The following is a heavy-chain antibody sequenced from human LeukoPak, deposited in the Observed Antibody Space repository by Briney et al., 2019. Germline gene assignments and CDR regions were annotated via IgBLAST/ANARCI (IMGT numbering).Heavy chain of an antibody. D-gene: IGHD5-24*01. CDR1: GFTFSDTW. J-gene: IGHJ4*02. CDR3: ARVTGWLQVIDY. CDR2: IRSDGSDT. V-gene: IGHV3-74*01. Sequence: GGSLRLSCAASGFTFSDTWMHWVRQAPGEGLVWVSRIRSDGSDTRYAESEKGRFTISRDNAKDSLYLQMNSLRAEDTAVYYCARVTGWLQVIDYWGQGTLVTVSS.